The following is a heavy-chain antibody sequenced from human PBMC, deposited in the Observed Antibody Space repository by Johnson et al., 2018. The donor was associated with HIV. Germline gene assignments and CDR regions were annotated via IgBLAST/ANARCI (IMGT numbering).Heavy chain of an antibody. CDR3: ARELARRVSFDI. CDR2: ISYDGSNK. D-gene: IGHD6-6*01. CDR1: GFTFITYA. Sequence: QVQLVESGGGVVQPGRSLRLSCAASGFTFITYAMNWVRQAPGKGLQWVAVISYDGSNKYYADSVKGRFTISRDNSKNTLYLQMNSLRAEDTAVYYCARELARRVSFDIWGQGTMVTVSS. J-gene: IGHJ3*02. V-gene: IGHV3-30*04.